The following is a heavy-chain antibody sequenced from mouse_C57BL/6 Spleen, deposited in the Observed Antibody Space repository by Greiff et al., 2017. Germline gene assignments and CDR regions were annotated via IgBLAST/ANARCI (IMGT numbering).Heavy chain of an antibody. J-gene: IGHJ4*01. CDR1: GYTFTEYT. V-gene: IGHV1-62-2*01. Sequence: VQLQQSGAELVKPGASVKLSCKASGYTFTEYTIHWVKQRSGQGLEWIGWFYPGSGSIKYNEKFKDKATLTADKSSSTVYMELSRLTSEDSAVYFCARHEDIRGSSYEGYAMDYWGQGTSVTVSS. CDR3: ARHEDIRGSSYEGYAMDY. CDR2: FYPGSGSI. D-gene: IGHD1-1*01.